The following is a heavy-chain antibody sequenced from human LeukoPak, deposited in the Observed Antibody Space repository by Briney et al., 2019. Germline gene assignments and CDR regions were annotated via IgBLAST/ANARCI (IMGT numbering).Heavy chain of an antibody. Sequence: PGRSLRLSCAASGFTFSSYGMHWVRQAPGKGLEWVAVISYDGSNKYYADSVKGRFTISRDDAKNSLYLQMSSLRDEDTSVYYCARPTLNGGTYGGLDYWGPGTLVTVSS. D-gene: IGHD4-23*01. V-gene: IGHV3-30*03. CDR1: GFTFSSYG. CDR2: ISYDGSNK. CDR3: ARPTLNGGTYGGLDY. J-gene: IGHJ4*02.